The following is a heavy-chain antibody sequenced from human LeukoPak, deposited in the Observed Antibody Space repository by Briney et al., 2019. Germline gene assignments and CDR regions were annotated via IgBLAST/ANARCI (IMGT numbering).Heavy chain of an antibody. D-gene: IGHD3-16*01. CDR2: ISYDGSNK. Sequence: GGSLRLSCAASGFTFSSYAMHWVRQAPGKGLEWVAVISYDGSNKYYADSVKGRFTISRDNAKNSLYLQMNSLRAEDTAVYYCARVLGSYAPDYWGQGTLVTVSS. J-gene: IGHJ4*02. CDR1: GFTFSSYA. CDR3: ARVLGSYAPDY. V-gene: IGHV3-30-3*01.